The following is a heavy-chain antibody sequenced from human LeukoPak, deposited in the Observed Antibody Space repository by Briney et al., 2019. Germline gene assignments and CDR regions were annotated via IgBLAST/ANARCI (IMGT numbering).Heavy chain of an antibody. Sequence: PSETLSLTCTVSGGSISSGGYYWSWIRQHPGKGLEWIGYIYYSGSTYYNPSLKSRVTISVDTSKNQFSLELSSVTAADTAVYYCAGARAAAVDYWGQGTLVTVTS. CDR2: IYYSGST. CDR1: GGSISSGGYY. V-gene: IGHV4-31*03. D-gene: IGHD6-13*01. CDR3: AGARAAAVDY. J-gene: IGHJ4*02.